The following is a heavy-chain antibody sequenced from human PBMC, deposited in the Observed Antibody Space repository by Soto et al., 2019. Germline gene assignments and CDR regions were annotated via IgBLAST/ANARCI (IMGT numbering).Heavy chain of an antibody. D-gene: IGHD1-1*01. Sequence: SETLSLTCTVSGGSISSGDYYWSWIRQPPGKGLEWIGYIYYSGSTYYNPSLKSRVTLSVDTSKNQFSLKLSSVTAADTAVYYCAREELYPLNWFDPWGQGTLVTVSS. CDR2: IYYSGST. J-gene: IGHJ5*02. V-gene: IGHV4-30-4*01. CDR3: AREELYPLNWFDP. CDR1: GGSISSGDYY.